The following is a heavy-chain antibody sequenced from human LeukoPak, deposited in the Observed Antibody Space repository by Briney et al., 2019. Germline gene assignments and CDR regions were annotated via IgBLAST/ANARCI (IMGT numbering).Heavy chain of an antibody. D-gene: IGHD3-16*02. CDR2: IRNKAYGGTA. CDR3: ARDSLSPY. Sequence: GGSPRLSCTASGFTFSDYAMSWFRQAPGKGLEWVGFIRNKAYGGTAEYAASVKGRFTISRDDSKTIAYLQMTSLRAEDTAVYYCARDSLSPYWGQGTLVTVSS. J-gene: IGHJ4*02. CDR1: GFTFSDYA. V-gene: IGHV3-49*03.